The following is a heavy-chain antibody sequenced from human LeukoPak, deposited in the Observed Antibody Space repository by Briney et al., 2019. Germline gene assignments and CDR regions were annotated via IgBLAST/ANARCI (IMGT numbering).Heavy chain of an antibody. CDR1: GFTFSDYA. V-gene: IGHV3-23*01. CDR2: ISGGGDSA. CDR3: AKLGCTGTFCYANY. Sequence: PGGSLRLSCAASGFTFSDYAMTWVRQTPGTGLEWVSVISGGGDSADYADSMKGRFTISRDNSKNTLYLQMNSLRAEDTALYYCAKLGCTGTFCYANYWGQGTLVTVSS. J-gene: IGHJ4*02. D-gene: IGHD2-2*01.